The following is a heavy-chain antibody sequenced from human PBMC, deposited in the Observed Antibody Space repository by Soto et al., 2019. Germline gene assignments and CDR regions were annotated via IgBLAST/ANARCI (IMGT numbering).Heavy chain of an antibody. D-gene: IGHD3-16*02. V-gene: IGHV3-23*01. CDR2: ISGSGGST. J-gene: IGHJ4*02. Sequence: EVQLLESGGGLVQPGGSLRLSCAASGFTFSSYAMSWVRQAPGKGLEWVSAISGSGGSTYYADSMKGRFTISRDNSKNTLYLQMNSLRAEDTAVYYCAKFPVRPGLRLGELSSNLGYWGQGTLVTVSS. CDR3: AKFPVRPGLRLGELSSNLGY. CDR1: GFTFSSYA.